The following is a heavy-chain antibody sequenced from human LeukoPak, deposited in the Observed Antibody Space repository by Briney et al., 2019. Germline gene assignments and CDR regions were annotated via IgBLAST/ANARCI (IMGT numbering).Heavy chain of an antibody. CDR3: ARELGGAGSYFFPYYGMDV. CDR1: GYTFISYG. CDR2: ISGYNCNT. Sequence: GSSVKVSCKASGYTFISYGINWLRQAPGQELEWMGWISGYNCNTNYAQNLQGRVTMTRDTSTSTAYMELRSLRSDDTAVYYCARELGGAGSYFFPYYGMDVWGQGTTVTVSS. J-gene: IGHJ6*02. D-gene: IGHD3-10*01. V-gene: IGHV1-18*01.